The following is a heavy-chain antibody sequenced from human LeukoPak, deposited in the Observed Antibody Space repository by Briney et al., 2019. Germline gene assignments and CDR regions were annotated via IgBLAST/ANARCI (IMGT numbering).Heavy chain of an antibody. CDR1: GGSITSGSYY. D-gene: IGHD4-11*01. J-gene: IGHJ4*02. Sequence: SQTLSLTCTVSGGSITSGSYYWSWIRQPAGKGLEWIGRIYTSGSTNNNPSLKRRVTISVDTSKNQFSLKLSSVTAADTAVYYCARDLGNDYPNWGQGTLVTVSS. V-gene: IGHV4-61*02. CDR3: ARDLGNDYPN. CDR2: IYTSGST.